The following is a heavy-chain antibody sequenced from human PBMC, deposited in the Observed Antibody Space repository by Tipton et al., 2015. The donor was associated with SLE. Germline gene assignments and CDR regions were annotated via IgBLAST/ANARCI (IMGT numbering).Heavy chain of an antibody. CDR3: ARAVEGLLEPAQYNWFDP. V-gene: IGHV1-18*01. CDR1: GYTFTSYG. D-gene: IGHD3-3*01. CDR2: ISAYNGNT. J-gene: IGHJ5*02. Sequence: QSGPEVKKPGASVKVSCKASGYTFTSYGISWVRQAPGQGLEWMGWISAYNGNTNYAQKLQGRVTMTTDTSTSTAYMELRSLGSDDTAVYYCARAVEGLLEPAQYNWFDPWGQGTLVTVSS.